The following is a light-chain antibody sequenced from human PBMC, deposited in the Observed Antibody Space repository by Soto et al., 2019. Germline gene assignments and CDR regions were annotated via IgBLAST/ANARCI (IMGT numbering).Light chain of an antibody. J-gene: IGKJ2*02. Sequence: ETVLTQSQGTLSLSPGERATLSCRASQSVSSSYLAWYQQKPGQAPRILIYGASSRATGIPDRFRGSGSGTDVTLTINSLEPEDVAVYYCQQYGSSPRGTFGQGTKLEIK. CDR2: GAS. CDR3: QQYGSSPRGT. V-gene: IGKV3-20*01. CDR1: QSVSSSY.